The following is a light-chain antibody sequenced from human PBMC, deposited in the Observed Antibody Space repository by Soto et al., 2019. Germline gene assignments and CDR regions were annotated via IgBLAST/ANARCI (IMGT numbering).Light chain of an antibody. Sequence: DIQMTQSPSTLSASVGDRVTITCRASQSISSWLAWYQQKPGKAPKLLIYKASSLESGVPSRFSGSGSGTEFTVTISSLQPDDFATYYCQQHNSYSVTFGQGTKVEIK. CDR2: KAS. V-gene: IGKV1-5*03. J-gene: IGKJ1*01. CDR3: QQHNSYSVT. CDR1: QSISSW.